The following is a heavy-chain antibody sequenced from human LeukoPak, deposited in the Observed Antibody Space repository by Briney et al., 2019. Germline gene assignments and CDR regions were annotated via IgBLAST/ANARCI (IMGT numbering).Heavy chain of an antibody. V-gene: IGHV3-30*04. CDR1: GFTFSSYA. CDR3: ARESNGLEY. J-gene: IGHJ4*02. D-gene: IGHD3-22*01. CDR2: MLYDGSNE. Sequence: PGRSLRLSCAASGFTFSSYAMDWVRQAPGKGLEWVAVMLYDGSNEYYGDSVKGRFTISRDNSKNTLYLQMNSLRAEDTAVYYCARESNGLEYWGQGALVTVSS.